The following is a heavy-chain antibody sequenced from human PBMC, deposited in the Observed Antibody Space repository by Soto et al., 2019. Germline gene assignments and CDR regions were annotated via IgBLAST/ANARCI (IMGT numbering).Heavy chain of an antibody. V-gene: IGHV4-30-2*01. Sequence: SETLSLTCTVSGGSISSGGYSWSWIRQPPGKGLEWIGYIYHSGSTYYNPSLKSRVTKSVDRSKNQISLKLSYVTVADTAVYYCARVPGPWGQGTLVTVSS. CDR2: IYHSGST. CDR3: ARVPGP. CDR1: GGSISSGGYS. J-gene: IGHJ5*02.